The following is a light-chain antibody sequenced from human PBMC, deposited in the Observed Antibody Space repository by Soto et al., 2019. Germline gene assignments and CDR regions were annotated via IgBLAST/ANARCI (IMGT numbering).Light chain of an antibody. V-gene: IGKV1-5*01. CDR3: QQYKSPPWT. CDR2: DAS. Sequence: DIQMTQSPSTLSASVGDRVTITCRASQSISNRLAWYHQKPGKTPNLLMYDASNLQGGVPFRFSGSGSGTEFTLTISDLQPDDFATYYCQQYKSPPWTFGQGTKVDIK. J-gene: IGKJ1*01. CDR1: QSISNR.